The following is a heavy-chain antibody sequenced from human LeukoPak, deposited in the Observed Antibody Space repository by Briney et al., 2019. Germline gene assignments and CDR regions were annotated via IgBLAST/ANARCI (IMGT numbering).Heavy chain of an antibody. Sequence: ASVKVSCKASGYTFTGYYMHWVRQAPGQGLEWMGWLNPNSGGTNYAQKFQGRVTMTRDTSISTAYMELSRLRSDDTALYYCARGLAVAGVYYYYGMDVWGQGTTVTVSS. V-gene: IGHV1-2*02. D-gene: IGHD6-19*01. CDR1: GYTFTGYY. J-gene: IGHJ6*02. CDR3: ARGLAVAGVYYYYGMDV. CDR2: LNPNSGGT.